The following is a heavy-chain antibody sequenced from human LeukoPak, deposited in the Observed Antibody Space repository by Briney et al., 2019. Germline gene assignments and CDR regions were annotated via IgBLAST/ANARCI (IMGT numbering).Heavy chain of an antibody. D-gene: IGHD3-3*01. CDR1: GFTFSSYA. CDR3: AKDRPRITIFGVVTADY. CDR2: VSHNGYHT. J-gene: IGHJ4*02. Sequence: PGGSLRLSCAASGFTFSSYAMSWVRQAPGKGLEWVSTVSHNGYHTYYADSVKGRFTISRDNSKNTLYLQMNSLRAEDTAVYYCAKDRPRITIFGVVTADYWGQGTLVTVSS. V-gene: IGHV3-23*01.